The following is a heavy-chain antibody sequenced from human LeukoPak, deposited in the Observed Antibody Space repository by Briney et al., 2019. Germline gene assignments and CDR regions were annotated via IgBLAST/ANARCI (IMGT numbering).Heavy chain of an antibody. J-gene: IGHJ6*02. CDR2: IYSGGST. CDR1: GFNVSSNY. V-gene: IGHV3-66*01. CDR3: ARDSPPESPNGWYYYGMDV. D-gene: IGHD6-19*01. Sequence: GGSLRLSCAASGFNVSSNYMSWVRQAPGKGLEWVSVIYSGGSTYYADSVKGRFTISRDNSKNTLYLQMNSLRAEDTAVYYCARDSPPESPNGWYYYGMDVWGQGTTVTVSS.